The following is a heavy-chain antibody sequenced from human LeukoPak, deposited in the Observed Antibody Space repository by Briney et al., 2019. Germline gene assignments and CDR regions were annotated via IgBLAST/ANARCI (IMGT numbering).Heavy chain of an antibody. D-gene: IGHD3-9*01. CDR3: ARSIGLTGGGVDV. CDR1: GFSFSGYA. J-gene: IGHJ6*02. Sequence: GGSLRLSCAASGFSFSGYAMSWVRQAPGKGLEWVSYITNGGSTIHHADSVKGRFTISRDNAKKTLYLQMNSLRAEDTAVYYCARSIGLTGGGVDVWGQGTTVTVSS. V-gene: IGHV3-11*01. CDR2: ITNGGSTI.